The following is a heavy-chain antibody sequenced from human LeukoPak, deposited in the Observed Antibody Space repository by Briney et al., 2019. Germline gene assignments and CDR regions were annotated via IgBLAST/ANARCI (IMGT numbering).Heavy chain of an antibody. D-gene: IGHD2-2*01. Sequence: AGGSLRLSCAASGFTFSDYYMSWIRQAPGKGLEWVSYISSSGSTIYYADSVKGRFTISRDNAKNSLYLQMNSLRAEDTAVYYCARERRGYCSSTSCSWFDPWGQGTLLTVSS. CDR2: ISSSGSTI. V-gene: IGHV3-11*04. CDR1: GFTFSDYY. J-gene: IGHJ5*02. CDR3: ARERRGYCSSTSCSWFDP.